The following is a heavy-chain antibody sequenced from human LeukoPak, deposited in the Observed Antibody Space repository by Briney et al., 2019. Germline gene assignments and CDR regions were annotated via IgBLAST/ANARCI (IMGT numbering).Heavy chain of an antibody. CDR3: ARLRWSQLGYFDY. V-gene: IGHV4-39*01. Sequence: SETLSLTCTVSGGSISSSSYYWGWIRQPPGKGLEWIGSIYYSGSTYYNPSLKSRVTISVDTPKNQFSLKLSSVTAADTAVYYCARLRWSQLGYFDYWGQGTLVTVSS. CDR2: IYYSGST. J-gene: IGHJ4*02. CDR1: GGSISSSSYY. D-gene: IGHD1-1*01.